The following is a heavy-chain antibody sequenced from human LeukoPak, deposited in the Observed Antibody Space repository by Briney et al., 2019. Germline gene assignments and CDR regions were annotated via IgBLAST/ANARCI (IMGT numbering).Heavy chain of an antibody. D-gene: IGHD5/OR15-5a*01. CDR2: ISGSDGRT. J-gene: IGHJ6*02. V-gene: IGHV3-23*01. CDR3: AKVMSTTVSYWYGMDA. CDR1: GFTFSNYP. Sequence: GGSLRLSCAASGFTFSNYPMIWVRRAPGKGLDSISSISGSDGRTYYTDPVKGRFTISRDNFKNILYLQMNSLRPEDTAVYYCAKVMSTTVSYWYGMDAWGQGTTVTVSS.